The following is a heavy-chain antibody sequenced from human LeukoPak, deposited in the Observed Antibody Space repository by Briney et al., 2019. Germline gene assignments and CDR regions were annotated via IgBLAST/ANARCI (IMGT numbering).Heavy chain of an antibody. CDR1: GFNFDEYA. V-gene: IGHV3-9*01. J-gene: IGHJ4*02. D-gene: IGHD1-14*01. CDR3: ARYPPGRPHDF. CDR2: ISWNSWNNGFI. Sequence: GGSLRLSCAASGFNFDEYAMHWVRQAPGKGLEWVSGISWNSWNNGFIDYADSVKGRFTVSRDNAKNSLYLQMNSLRDEDTAVYYCARYPPGRPHDFWGQGTLVTVSS.